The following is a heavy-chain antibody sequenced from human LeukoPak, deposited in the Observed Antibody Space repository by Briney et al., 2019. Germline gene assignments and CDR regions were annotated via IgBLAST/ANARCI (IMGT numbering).Heavy chain of an antibody. Sequence: GGSLRLSCAASGFTFSSYAMHWVRQAPGKGLEWVAVISYDGSNKYYADSVKGRFTISRDNSKNTLYLQMNSLRAEDTAVYYCARDSPRLFIVGATGGFDYWGQGTLVTVSS. V-gene: IGHV3-30-3*01. CDR1: GFTFSSYA. D-gene: IGHD1-26*01. J-gene: IGHJ4*02. CDR2: ISYDGSNK. CDR3: ARDSPRLFIVGATGGFDY.